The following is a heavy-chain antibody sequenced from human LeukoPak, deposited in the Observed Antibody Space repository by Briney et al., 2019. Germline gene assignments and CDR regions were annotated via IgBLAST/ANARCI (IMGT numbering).Heavy chain of an antibody. D-gene: IGHD4/OR15-4a*01. Sequence: GASVKVSCKASGYTFTSYGINWVRQAPGQGLEWMGWISTYDANTEYAQKLQGRVTMTTDTSTSTAYMELRSLRPDDTAVYYCARDEGYYGAPLFDYWGQGTLVTVSS. V-gene: IGHV1-18*01. J-gene: IGHJ4*02. CDR2: ISTYDANT. CDR1: GYTFTSYG. CDR3: ARDEGYYGAPLFDY.